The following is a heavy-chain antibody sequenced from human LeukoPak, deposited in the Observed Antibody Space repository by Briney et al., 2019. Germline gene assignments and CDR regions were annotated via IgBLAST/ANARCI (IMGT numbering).Heavy chain of an antibody. Sequence: PGGSLRLSCAASGFTFSGSAMHWVRQASGKGLEWVGRIRSKANSYATAYAASVKGRFTISRDDSKNTAYLQMNSLKTEDTAVYYCTRHMYYDILTGYLDGYYFDYWGQGTLVTVSS. V-gene: IGHV3-73*01. CDR3: TRHMYYDILTGYLDGYYFDY. J-gene: IGHJ4*02. D-gene: IGHD3-9*01. CDR1: GFTFSGSA. CDR2: IRSKANSYAT.